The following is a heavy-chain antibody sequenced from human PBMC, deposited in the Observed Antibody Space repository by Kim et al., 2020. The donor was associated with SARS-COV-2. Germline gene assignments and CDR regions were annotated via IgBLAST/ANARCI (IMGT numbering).Heavy chain of an antibody. CDR3: AKDSGTAMACYFDY. J-gene: IGHJ4*02. Sequence: ADAVKGRFTISRDNSKNTLYLQMNSLRAEDTAVYYCAKDSGTAMACYFDYWGQGTLVTVSS. D-gene: IGHD5-18*01. V-gene: IGHV3-23*01.